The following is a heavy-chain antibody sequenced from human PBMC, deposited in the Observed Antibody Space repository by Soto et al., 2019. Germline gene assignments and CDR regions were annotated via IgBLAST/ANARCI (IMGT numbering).Heavy chain of an antibody. D-gene: IGHD5-12*01. J-gene: IGHJ4*02. CDR1: GFTFSSYA. Sequence: PGGSLRLSCAASGFTFSSYAMSWVRQAPGKGLEWVSAISGSGGSTYYADSVKGRFTISRDNSKNTLYLQMNSLRAEDTAVYYCASPVATSEVVYYFDYWGQGTLVTVSS. CDR3: ASPVATSEVVYYFDY. CDR2: ISGSGGST. V-gene: IGHV3-23*01.